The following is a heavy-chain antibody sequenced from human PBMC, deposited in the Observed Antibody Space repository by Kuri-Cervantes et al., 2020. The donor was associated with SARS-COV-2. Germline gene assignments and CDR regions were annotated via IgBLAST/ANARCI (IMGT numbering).Heavy chain of an antibody. Sequence: GESLKISCAASGFTFSGHWIHWVRQAPGKGLVWVSRINPDGSYTNNADSVKGRFTLSRDNSKNTLYLQMSSLRAEDTAVYYCVKGERYFDWLLDYYYGMDVWGQGTTVTVSS. CDR3: VKGERYFDWLLDYYYGMDV. CDR1: GFTFSGHW. J-gene: IGHJ6*02. CDR2: INPDGSYT. D-gene: IGHD3-9*01. V-gene: IGHV3-74*01.